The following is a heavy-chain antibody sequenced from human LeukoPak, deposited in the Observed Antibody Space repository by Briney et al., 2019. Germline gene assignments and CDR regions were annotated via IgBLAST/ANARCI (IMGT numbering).Heavy chain of an antibody. CDR1: GYTFSGYY. CDR3: ARATAMESDY. CDR2: TNPNTGGT. Sequence: ASVKVSCKASGYTFSGYYVHWVRQAPGQGLEWMGWTNPNTGGTNYAQKFQGRVTLTSDTSISTAYMDLSWLRSDDTAVYYCARATAMESDYWGQGTLVTVSS. D-gene: IGHD5-18*01. V-gene: IGHV1-2*02. J-gene: IGHJ4*02.